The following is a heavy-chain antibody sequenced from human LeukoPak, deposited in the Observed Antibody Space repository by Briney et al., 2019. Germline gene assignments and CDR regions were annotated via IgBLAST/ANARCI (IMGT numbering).Heavy chain of an antibody. D-gene: IGHD5-18*01. CDR1: GYTFTSYD. CDR3: ARAPEDTAMVTDY. J-gene: IGHJ4*02. Sequence: ASVKVSCKASGYTFTSYDINWVRQATGQGLEWMGWMNPNSGNTGYAQKFQGRVTLTRYTSISTAYMELSSLRSEDTAVYYCARAPEDTAMVTDYWGQGTLVTVSS. V-gene: IGHV1-8*01. CDR2: MNPNSGNT.